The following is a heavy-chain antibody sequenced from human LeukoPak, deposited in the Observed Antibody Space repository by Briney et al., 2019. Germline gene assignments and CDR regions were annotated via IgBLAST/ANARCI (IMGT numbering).Heavy chain of an antibody. CDR2: IHHSGST. V-gene: IGHV4-38-2*02. D-gene: IGHD3-22*01. CDR3: AAHSTYYYDSSGIDSDY. CDR1: GYSISSGYY. J-gene: IGHJ4*02. Sequence: SETLSLTCTVSGYSISSGYYWGWIRQPPGKGLEWIGSIHHSGSTYYNPSLKSRVTISVDTSNNQFSLKLSSVTAADTAVYYCAAHSTYYYDSSGIDSDYWGQGTLVTVSS.